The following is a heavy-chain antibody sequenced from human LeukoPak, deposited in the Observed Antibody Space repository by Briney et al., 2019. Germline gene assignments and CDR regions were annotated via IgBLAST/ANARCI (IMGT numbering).Heavy chain of an antibody. CDR1: GGTLSSYA. CDR2: IIPIFGTA. V-gene: IGHV1-69*06. CDR3: ARGRDIVVDGVWFDP. J-gene: IGHJ5*02. D-gene: IGHD2-2*01. Sequence: SVKVSCKASGGTLSSYAISWVRQAPGQGLEWMGGIIPIFGTANYAQKFQGRVTITADKSTSTAYMELSSLRSEDTAVYYCARGRDIVVDGVWFDPWGQGTLVTVSS.